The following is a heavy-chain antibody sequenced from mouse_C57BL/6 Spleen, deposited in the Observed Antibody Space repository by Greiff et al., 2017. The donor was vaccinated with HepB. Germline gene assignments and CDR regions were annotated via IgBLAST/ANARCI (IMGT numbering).Heavy chain of an antibody. CDR2: IDPSDSYT. D-gene: IGHD2-3*01. J-gene: IGHJ3*01. V-gene: IGHV1-50*01. CDR3: AGSYDGYTWFAY. Sequence: QVQLQQPGAELVKPGASVKLSCKASGYTFTSYWMQWVKQRPGQGLEWIGEIDPSDSYTNYNQKFKVKATLTVETSSSTAYMQISSLTSEDSAVYYCAGSYDGYTWFAYWGQGTMVTVSA. CDR1: GYTFTSYW.